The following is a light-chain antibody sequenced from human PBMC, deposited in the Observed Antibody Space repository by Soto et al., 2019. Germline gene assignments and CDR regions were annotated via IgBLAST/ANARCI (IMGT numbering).Light chain of an antibody. CDR1: SSDVGGYKY. Sequence: QSALTQPASVSESPGQSITISCTGSSSDVGGYKYVSWYQQHPGKAPKLLIYDVTNRPSGVSNRFSGSKSGYTASLAISGLQSEDEADYYCSSYTSFKTLVFGTGTKVTVL. V-gene: IGLV2-14*01. CDR3: SSYTSFKTLV. CDR2: DVT. J-gene: IGLJ1*01.